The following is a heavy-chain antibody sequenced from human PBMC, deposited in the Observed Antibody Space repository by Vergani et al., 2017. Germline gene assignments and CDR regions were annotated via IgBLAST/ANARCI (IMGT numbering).Heavy chain of an antibody. CDR3: AKAKGYSSSWYNYYYYMDV. J-gene: IGHJ6*03. CDR1: GFTFSTYG. CDR2: IWYDGSNK. Sequence: QVQLVESGGGVVQPGRSLRLSCAASGFTFSTYGMHWVRQAPGKGLEWVAVIWYDGSNKYYADSVKGRFTISRDNSKNQLYLQMNSLRAEDTALYYCAKAKGYSSSWYNYYYYMDVWGKGTTVTVSS. V-gene: IGHV3-33*06. D-gene: IGHD6-13*01.